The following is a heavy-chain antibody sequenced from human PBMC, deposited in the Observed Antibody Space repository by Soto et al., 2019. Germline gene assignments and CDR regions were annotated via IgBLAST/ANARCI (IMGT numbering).Heavy chain of an antibody. J-gene: IGHJ4*02. D-gene: IGHD4-4*01. CDR1: GDNVSSNRAA. Sequence: LTCAISGDNVSSNRAAWNWIRQSPSRCLEWLGRTYYRSKWYNDYAVSVKSRITINPDTSKNQFSLQLNSVTPEDTAVYYCARDPPDFHSAFDYWDPGTLVTVSS. CDR3: ARDPPDFHSAFDY. V-gene: IGHV6-1*01. CDR2: TYYRSKWYN.